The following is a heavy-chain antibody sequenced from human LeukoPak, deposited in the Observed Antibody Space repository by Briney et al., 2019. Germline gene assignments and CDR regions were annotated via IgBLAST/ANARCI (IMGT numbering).Heavy chain of an antibody. Sequence: PGGSLRLSCAASGFAFSDYSMTWVRQAPGKGLEWVANINKDGSAKNYIDSVKGRFTISRDNAKNSLYLQMNSLRAEDTAVYYCAREYGGNPPDYWGQGTLVTVSS. CDR3: AREYGGNPPDY. CDR2: INKDGSAK. CDR1: GFAFSDYS. J-gene: IGHJ4*02. V-gene: IGHV3-7*01. D-gene: IGHD4-23*01.